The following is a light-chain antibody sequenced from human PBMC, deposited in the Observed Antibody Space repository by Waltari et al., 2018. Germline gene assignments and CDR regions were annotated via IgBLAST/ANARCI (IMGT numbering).Light chain of an antibody. Sequence: QSALTQPASVSGSPGQSITISCTGTSSYVGRYNYVSWYQQHPGKAPKLMIYEVSNRPSGVSNRFSGSKSGNTASLTISVLQAEDEADYYCSSYTSSSTLVFGTGTKVTVL. CDR1: SSYVGRYNY. CDR3: SSYTSSSTLV. V-gene: IGLV2-14*01. CDR2: EVS. J-gene: IGLJ1*01.